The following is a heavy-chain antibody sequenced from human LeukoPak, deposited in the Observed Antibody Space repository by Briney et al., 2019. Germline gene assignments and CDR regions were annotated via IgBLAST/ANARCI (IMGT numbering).Heavy chain of an antibody. Sequence: GGSLRLSCAASGFTVSSNYMSWVRQAPGKGLEWVSVIYSGGSTYYADSVKGRFTISRDNSKNTLYLQMNSLRAEDTAVYYCARDQITMVRGVIDYYYGMDVWGQGTTVTVSS. CDR3: ARDQITMVRGVIDYYYGMDV. CDR2: IYSGGST. J-gene: IGHJ6*02. D-gene: IGHD3-10*01. CDR1: GFTVSSNY. V-gene: IGHV3-66*01.